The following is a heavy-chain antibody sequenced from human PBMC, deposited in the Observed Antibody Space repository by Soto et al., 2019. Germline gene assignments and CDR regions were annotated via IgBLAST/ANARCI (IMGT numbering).Heavy chain of an antibody. CDR1: GYTFTSYG. CDR2: ISAYNGNT. D-gene: IGHD3-9*01. V-gene: IGHV1-18*04. Sequence: ASVKVSCKASGYTFTSYGISWVRQAPGQGLEWMGWISAYNGNTNYAQKPQGRVTMTTDTSTSTAYMELRSLRSDDTAVYYCARGRGDYDILTGYPPDYWGQGTLVTVSS. CDR3: ARGRGDYDILTGYPPDY. J-gene: IGHJ4*02.